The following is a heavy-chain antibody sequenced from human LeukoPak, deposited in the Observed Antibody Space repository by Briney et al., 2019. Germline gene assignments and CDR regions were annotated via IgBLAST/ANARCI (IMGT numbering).Heavy chain of an antibody. CDR3: ARSGGYNGNFDS. D-gene: IGHD5-24*01. CDR1: GGVFSDYY. Sequence: SETLSPTCAVYGGVFSDYYWTWIRQSPGKGLEWIGEINHKGVSNYNPSLEGRITISVDTSKNQFSLRLSSVTAADSAVYYCARSGGYNGNFDSWGQGTLVTVSS. CDR2: INHKGVS. V-gene: IGHV4-34*01. J-gene: IGHJ4*02.